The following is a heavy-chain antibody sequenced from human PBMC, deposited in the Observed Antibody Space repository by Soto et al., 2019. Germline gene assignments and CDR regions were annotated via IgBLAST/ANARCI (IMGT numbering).Heavy chain of an antibody. CDR1: GFTFSGSA. D-gene: IGHD1-1*01. V-gene: IGHV3-73*01. CDR2: IRSKANSYAT. CDR3: TMKNWKTVIGY. J-gene: IGHJ4*02. Sequence: PGGSLRLSCAASGFTFSGSAMHWVRQASGKGLEWVGRIRSKANSYATAYAASVKGRFTISRDDSKNTAYLQMNSLKTEDTAVYYCTMKNWKTVIGYWGPVPLVILSS.